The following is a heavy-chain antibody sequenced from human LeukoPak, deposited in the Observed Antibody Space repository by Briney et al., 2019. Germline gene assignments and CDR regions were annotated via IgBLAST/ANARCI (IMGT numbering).Heavy chain of an antibody. CDR3: ATLYSSSPYFDY. J-gene: IGHJ4*02. D-gene: IGHD6-6*01. Sequence: ASVKVSCKASGYTFTSYDINWVRQATGQGLEWMGWMNPNSGNTGYAQKFQGRVTITRNTSISTAYMELSSLRSEDTAVYYCATLYSSSPYFDYWGQGTLVTVSS. V-gene: IGHV1-8*03. CDR2: MNPNSGNT. CDR1: GYTFTSYD.